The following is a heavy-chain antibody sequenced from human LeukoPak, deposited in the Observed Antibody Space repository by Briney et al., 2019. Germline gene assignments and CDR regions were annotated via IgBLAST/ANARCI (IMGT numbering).Heavy chain of an antibody. J-gene: IGHJ4*02. D-gene: IGHD2-21*02. Sequence: GGSLRLSCAASGFTFSSYAMGWVRQAPGKGLEWVSAISGSGGSTYYADSVKGRFTISRDNSKNTLYLQMNSLRAEDTAVYYCAKFGAYCGGDCYYYFDYWGQGTLVTVSS. CDR1: GFTFSSYA. CDR2: ISGSGGST. V-gene: IGHV3-23*01. CDR3: AKFGAYCGGDCYYYFDY.